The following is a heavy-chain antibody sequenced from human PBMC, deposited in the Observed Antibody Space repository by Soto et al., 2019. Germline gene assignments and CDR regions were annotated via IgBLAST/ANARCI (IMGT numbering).Heavy chain of an antibody. D-gene: IGHD1-26*01. CDR1: GYTFTSYA. J-gene: IGHJ6*02. CDR3: ASSDTMVAHVQILGAMGIYYYYYGMDV. Sequence: GASVKVSCKASGYTFTSYAMHWVRQAPGQRLEWMGWINAGNGNTKYSQKFQGRVTITRDTSASTAYMELSSLRSEDTAVYYCASSDTMVAHVQILGAMGIYYYYYGMDVWGQGTTVTVS. CDR2: INAGNGNT. V-gene: IGHV1-3*01.